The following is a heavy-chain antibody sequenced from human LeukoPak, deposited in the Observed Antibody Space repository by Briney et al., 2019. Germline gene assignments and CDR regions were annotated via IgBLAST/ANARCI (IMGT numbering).Heavy chain of an antibody. V-gene: IGHV4-39*01. Sequence: SETLSLTCTVSGGSISSSSYYWGWIRQPPGKGLEWIGSIYYSGSTYYNPSLKSRVTISVDTSKNQFSLKLSSVTAADTAVYYCALPYSSSWYANAFDIWGQGTMVTVSS. J-gene: IGHJ3*02. D-gene: IGHD6-13*01. CDR3: ALPYSSSWYANAFDI. CDR2: IYYSGST. CDR1: GGSISSSSYY.